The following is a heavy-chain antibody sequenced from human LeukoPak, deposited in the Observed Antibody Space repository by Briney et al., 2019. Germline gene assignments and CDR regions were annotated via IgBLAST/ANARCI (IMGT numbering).Heavy chain of an antibody. CDR2: ISSSSSYI. CDR1: GFTFSSYS. V-gene: IGHV3-21*01. J-gene: IGHJ4*02. CDR3: AKGPGDILTGYPQDY. D-gene: IGHD3-9*01. Sequence: GGSLRLSCAASGFTFSSYSMNWVRQAPGKGLEWVSSISSSSSYIYYADSVKGRFTISRDSAKNSLYLQMNSLRAEDTAVYYCAKGPGDILTGYPQDYWGQGTLVTVSS.